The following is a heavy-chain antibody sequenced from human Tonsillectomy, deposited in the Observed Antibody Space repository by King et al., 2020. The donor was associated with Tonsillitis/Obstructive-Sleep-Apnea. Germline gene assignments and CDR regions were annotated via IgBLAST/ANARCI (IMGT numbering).Heavy chain of an antibody. Sequence: VQLVESGGGMVKPGGSLRLSCAASGFTFSSYSMNWVRQAPGKGLEWLSSISSSSSYIYYADSVRGRFTISRDNAKNSLYLQMNSLRAEDTAIYYCARGGRLQAVPGTGDWFDPWGQGTLVTVSS. J-gene: IGHJ5*02. CDR3: ARGGRLQAVPGTGDWFDP. D-gene: IGHD6-19*01. CDR1: GFTFSSYS. V-gene: IGHV3-21*01. CDR2: ISSSSSYI.